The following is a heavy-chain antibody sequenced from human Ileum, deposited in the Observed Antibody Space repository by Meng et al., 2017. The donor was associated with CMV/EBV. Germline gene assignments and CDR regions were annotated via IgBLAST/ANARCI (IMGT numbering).Heavy chain of an antibody. J-gene: IGHJ4*02. V-gene: IGHV3-23*01. D-gene: IGHD5-24*01. CDR1: GFTFSSYA. Sequence: GGSLRLSCVVSGFTFSSYAMSWVRQAPAKGLEWVSAISDSGVSTYYANSVKGRFTISRDNSKSTLYLQMNSMRAEDTAVYYCARSLGDGYPEDYWGQGSLVTVSS. CDR3: ARSLGDGYPEDY. CDR2: ISDSGVST.